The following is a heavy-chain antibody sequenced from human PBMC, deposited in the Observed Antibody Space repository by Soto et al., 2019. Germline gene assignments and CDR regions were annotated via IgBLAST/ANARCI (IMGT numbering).Heavy chain of an antibody. Sequence: PGGSLRLSCAASGFTFSSYGMHWVRQAPGKGLEWVAVISYDGSNKYYADSVKGRFTISRENAKNSLYLQMNSLRAGDTAVYFCVIVLSSSGWSRYYYYGMDVWGQGTTVTVSS. V-gene: IGHV3-30*03. J-gene: IGHJ6*02. CDR1: GFTFSSYG. CDR3: VIVLSSSGWSRYYYYGMDV. D-gene: IGHD6-19*01. CDR2: ISYDGSNK.